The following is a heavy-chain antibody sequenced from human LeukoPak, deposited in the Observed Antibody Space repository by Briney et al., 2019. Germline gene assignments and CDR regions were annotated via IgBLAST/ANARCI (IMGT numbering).Heavy chain of an antibody. D-gene: IGHD1-26*01. Sequence: GGSLRLSCAASGFTFCSYNMNWVRQAPGKGLEWVSSISSSSSYIYYADSVKGRFTISRDNAKNSLYLQMISLRAEDTAVYYCARDLSVGAKPDLGFDYWGQGTLVTVSS. V-gene: IGHV3-21*01. CDR2: ISSSSSYI. CDR3: ARDLSVGAKPDLGFDY. CDR1: GFTFCSYN. J-gene: IGHJ4*02.